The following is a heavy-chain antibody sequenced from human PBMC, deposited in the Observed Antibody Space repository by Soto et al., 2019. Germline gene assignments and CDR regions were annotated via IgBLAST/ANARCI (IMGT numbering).Heavy chain of an antibody. D-gene: IGHD3-22*01. CDR2: IDWDDDK. CDR1: GFSLSTSGMC. Sequence: SGPYAGEPTQTLTLTCTFSGFSLSTSGMCVSWIRQPPGKALEWLARIDWDDDKYYSTSLKTRLTISKDTSKNQVVLTMTNMDPVVTSTYYCVRIKGSSSYADYWGQGTLVTVSS. V-gene: IGHV2-70*11. CDR3: VRIKGSSSYADY. J-gene: IGHJ4*02.